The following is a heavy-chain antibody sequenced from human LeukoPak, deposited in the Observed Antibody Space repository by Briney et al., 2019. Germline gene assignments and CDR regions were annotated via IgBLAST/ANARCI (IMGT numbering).Heavy chain of an antibody. CDR3: ARERGGTSRFDP. CDR2: IYNSGGT. CDR1: GVSITSYY. Sequence: SETLSLTCSISGVSITSYYWSWVRQPAGKGLEWVGRIYNSGGTSYNPSLGSRVAMSLDTSKNEFSLKLMSVTAADTAVYYCARERGGTSRFDPWGQGTLVTVSS. V-gene: IGHV4-4*07. J-gene: IGHJ5*02. D-gene: IGHD2-2*01.